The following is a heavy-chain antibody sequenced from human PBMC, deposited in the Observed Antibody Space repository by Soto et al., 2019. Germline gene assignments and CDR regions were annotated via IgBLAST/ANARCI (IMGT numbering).Heavy chain of an antibody. CDR1: GYSFTSYW. CDR2: IDPSDSYT. D-gene: IGHD3-16*01. V-gene: IGHV5-10-1*01. Sequence: PGASLKISCKGSGYSFTSYWISWVRQMPGKGLEWMGRIDPSDSYTNYSPSFQGHVTISADKSISTAYLQWSSLKASDTAMYYCARYIGFGSVYYGMDVWGQGTTVTVSS. CDR3: ARYIGFGSVYYGMDV. J-gene: IGHJ6*02.